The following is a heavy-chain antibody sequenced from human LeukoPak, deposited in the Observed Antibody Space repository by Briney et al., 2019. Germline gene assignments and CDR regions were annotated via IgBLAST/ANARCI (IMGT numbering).Heavy chain of an antibody. V-gene: IGHV4-39*01. J-gene: IGHJ4*02. CDR2: IYYSGST. CDR1: GGSISSSSYY. CDR3: ARHNREVRGVITPSLDY. Sequence: PSETLSLTCTVSGGSISSSSYYWGWIRQPPGKGLEWIGSIYYSGSTYYNPSLKSRVTISVDMSKNQFSLKLSSVTAADTAVYYCARHNREVRGVITPSLDYWGQGTLVTVSS. D-gene: IGHD3-10*01.